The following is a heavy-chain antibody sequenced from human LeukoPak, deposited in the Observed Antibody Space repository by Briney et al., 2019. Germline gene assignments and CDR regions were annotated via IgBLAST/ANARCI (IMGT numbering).Heavy chain of an antibody. Sequence: SETLSLTCTVSGGSITSYYWSWIRQPPGKGLEWIGYFYYSGSTNYNPSLNSRVTISVDTSKNQFSLKLSSVTAADTAVYYCARDKRGTVDYWGQGTLVTVPS. J-gene: IGHJ4*02. D-gene: IGHD1-1*01. CDR1: GGSITSYY. CDR3: ARDKRGTVDY. V-gene: IGHV4-59*01. CDR2: FYYSGST.